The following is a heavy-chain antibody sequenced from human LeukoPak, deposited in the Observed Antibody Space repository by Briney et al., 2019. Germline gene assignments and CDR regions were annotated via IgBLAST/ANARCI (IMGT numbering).Heavy chain of an antibody. CDR3: AKCSGGSCYSGDDY. CDR2: ISGHGGST. D-gene: IGHD2-15*01. Sequence: RSGGSLRLSCAASGFTFSSYAMSWVRQAPGKGLEWVSAISGHGGSTYYAASVKGRFTISRDNSKNTLYLQMNSLRAEDTAVYYCAKCSGGSCYSGDDYWGQGTLVTVSS. V-gene: IGHV3-23*01. J-gene: IGHJ4*02. CDR1: GFTFSSYA.